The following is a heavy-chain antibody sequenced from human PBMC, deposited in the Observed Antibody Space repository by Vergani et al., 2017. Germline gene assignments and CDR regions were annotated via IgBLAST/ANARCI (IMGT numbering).Heavy chain of an antibody. D-gene: IGHD3-22*01. CDR1: GFTFSTYA. J-gene: IGHJ4*02. CDR3: ARSRYDSSGFSTIFRY. V-gene: IGHV3-23*01. Sequence: EVQLLESGGGLVQPGGSLRLSCAASGFTFSTYAMTWVRQAPGKGLEWVSTISSDGGSTYNADSVKGRFTISRDNSKNTLSLQMNSLRVEDTAVYYCARSRYDSSGFSTIFRYWGQGTRVTVS. CDR2: ISSDGGST.